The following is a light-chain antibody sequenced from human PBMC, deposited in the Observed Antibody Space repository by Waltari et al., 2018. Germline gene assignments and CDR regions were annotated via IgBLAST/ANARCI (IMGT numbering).Light chain of an antibody. CDR3: LQDYIFPWT. V-gene: IGKV1-6*01. Sequence: AIGMTQSPSSLSASVGDTVTITCRASQGVGSDLGLYQQKPGKAPRILIFDASTLQSGVPSRFSGSGSGTDFTFTISGLQPEDFATYYCLQDYIFPWTFGQGTKVEIK. J-gene: IGKJ1*01. CDR2: DAS. CDR1: QGVGSD.